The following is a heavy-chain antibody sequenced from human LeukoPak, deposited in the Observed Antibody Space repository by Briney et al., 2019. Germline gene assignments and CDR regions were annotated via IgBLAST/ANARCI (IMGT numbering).Heavy chain of an antibody. CDR2: ISGSGGST. CDR1: GFTFSSYA. CDR3: AKSPDYDILTGYSGVLDY. J-gene: IGHJ4*02. Sequence: PGGSLRLSCAASGFTFSSYAMNWVRQAPGRGLEWVSAISGSGGSTYYADSVKGRFTISRDNSKNTLYLQMNSLRAEDTAVYYCAKSPDYDILTGYSGVLDYWGQGTLVTVSS. V-gene: IGHV3-23*01. D-gene: IGHD3-9*01.